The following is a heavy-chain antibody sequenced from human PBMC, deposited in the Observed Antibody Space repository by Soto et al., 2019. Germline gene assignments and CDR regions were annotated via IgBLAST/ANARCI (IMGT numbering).Heavy chain of an antibody. J-gene: IGHJ6*02. CDR1: GGSISSGGYY. CDR2: IYYSGST. D-gene: IGHD3-22*01. Sequence: SETLSLTCTVSGGSISSGGYYWSWIRQHPGKGLEWIGYIYYSGSTYYSPSLKSRVTISVDTSKNQFSLKLSSVTAADTAVYYCARDERHYDSSGYSLYYYGMDVWGQGTTVTVSS. CDR3: ARDERHYDSSGYSLYYYGMDV. V-gene: IGHV4-31*03.